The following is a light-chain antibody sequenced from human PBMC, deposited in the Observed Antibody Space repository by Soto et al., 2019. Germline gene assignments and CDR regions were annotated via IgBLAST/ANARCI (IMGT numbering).Light chain of an antibody. V-gene: IGKV1-27*01. CDR3: QRYNTASFT. Sequence: DIQMTQSPSSLSASVGDRVTITCRASQGIRNFLAWYQQRPGQVPKLLINAASTLEPGVPSRFSGSGSGTDFRLTISSLQPEDVATYYCQRYNTASFTFGPGTKVDLK. CDR2: AAS. J-gene: IGKJ3*01. CDR1: QGIRNF.